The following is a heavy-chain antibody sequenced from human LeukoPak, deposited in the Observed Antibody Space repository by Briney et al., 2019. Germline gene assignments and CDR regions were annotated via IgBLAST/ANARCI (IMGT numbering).Heavy chain of an antibody. Sequence: GASVKVSCKASGYTFTIYGISWVRQAPGQGLEWMGWISAYNGNTNYAQKLQGRVTMTTDTSTSTAYMELRSLRSDDTAVYYCARDIAAAGTNWFDPWGQGTLVTVSS. V-gene: IGHV1-18*01. D-gene: IGHD6-13*01. CDR1: GYTFTIYG. CDR3: ARDIAAAGTNWFDP. J-gene: IGHJ5*02. CDR2: ISAYNGNT.